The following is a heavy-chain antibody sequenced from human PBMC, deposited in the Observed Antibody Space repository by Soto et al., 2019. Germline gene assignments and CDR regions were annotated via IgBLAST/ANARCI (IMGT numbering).Heavy chain of an antibody. Sequence: GESLKISCKVSGYSFTSYWIGCVRQMPGKGLEWMGIIYPGDSDTRYSPSFQGQVTISADKSISTAYLQWSSLKASDTAMYYCARPEDSSGSRPFDYWGQGTLVTVSS. CDR1: GYSFTSYW. CDR2: IYPGDSDT. V-gene: IGHV5-51*01. J-gene: IGHJ4*02. CDR3: ARPEDSSGSRPFDY. D-gene: IGHD3-22*01.